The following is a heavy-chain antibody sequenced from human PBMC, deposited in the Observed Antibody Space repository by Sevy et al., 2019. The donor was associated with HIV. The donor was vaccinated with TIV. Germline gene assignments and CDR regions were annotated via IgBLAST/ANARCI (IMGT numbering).Heavy chain of an antibody. CDR2: IYHSGYS. D-gene: IGHD6-19*01. J-gene: IGHJ4*02. CDR1: AYSISSDYY. CDR3: ARAIGTQVAGLYYFDY. V-gene: IGHV4-38-2*01. Sequence: SETLSLTCAVSAYSISSDYYWGWIRQPPGKGLEWIGSIYHSGYSSYNPSFKSRVTISVNTSKNQFSLKLSSVTAADTAVYYCARAIGTQVAGLYYFDYWGQGTLVTVSS.